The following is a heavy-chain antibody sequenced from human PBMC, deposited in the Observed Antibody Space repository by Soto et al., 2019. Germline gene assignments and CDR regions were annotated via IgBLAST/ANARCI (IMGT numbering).Heavy chain of an antibody. CDR2: IYYSGTS. J-gene: IGHJ4*02. V-gene: IGHV4-39*01. D-gene: IGHD6-19*01. CDR1: DGLIRGGDYL. CDR3: TDMRGQLPPRD. Sequence: ETFSVSYTGSDGLIRGGDYLWGWIRQPPGRGLEWIGNIYYSGTSYSYPSLKGRVTMSVDTSKNQFSMRLNSVTAADTAVYYCTDMRGQLPPRDWGRGIMVT.